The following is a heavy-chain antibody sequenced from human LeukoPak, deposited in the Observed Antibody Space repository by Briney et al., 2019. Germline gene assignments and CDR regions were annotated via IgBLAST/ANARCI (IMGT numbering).Heavy chain of an antibody. CDR3: ASGDYAHSHYYDSSGETSFFDY. J-gene: IGHJ4*02. D-gene: IGHD3-22*01. CDR2: ISISGSTI. Sequence: PGGSLRLSCAASGFTFSDYYMSWIRQAPGKGLEWVSYISISGSTIYYADSVKGRFTISRDNAKNSLYLQMNSLRAEDTAVYYCASGDYAHSHYYDSSGETSFFDYWGQGTLVTVSS. V-gene: IGHV3-11*01. CDR1: GFTFSDYY.